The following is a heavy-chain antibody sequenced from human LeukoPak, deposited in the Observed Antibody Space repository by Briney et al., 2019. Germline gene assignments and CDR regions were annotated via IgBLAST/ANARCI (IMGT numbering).Heavy chain of an antibody. J-gene: IGHJ6*02. Sequence: PGGSLRLSCAASGFTFSSYSMNWVRQAPGKGLEWVSYISSSSSTIYYADSVKGRFTISRDNAKNSLYLQMNSLRAEDTAVYYCARDYNGMDVWGQGTTVTVSS. CDR3: ARDYNGMDV. CDR2: ISSSSSTI. V-gene: IGHV3-48*04. CDR1: GFTFSSYS. D-gene: IGHD3-10*01.